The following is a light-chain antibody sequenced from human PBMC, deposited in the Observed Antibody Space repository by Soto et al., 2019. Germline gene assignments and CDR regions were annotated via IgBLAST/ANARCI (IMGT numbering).Light chain of an antibody. CDR1: QDITKS. V-gene: IGKV1-33*01. CDR2: DAS. CDR3: QKYNSAPWT. Sequence: DIQMTQSPTSLSASIGDRVTISCQASQDITKSLNWYQQKAGKAPKVLIYDASNLETGVPSRFSGTGSGTEFTLTISTLQPEDVATYYCQKYNSAPWTFGQGTKVEIK. J-gene: IGKJ1*01.